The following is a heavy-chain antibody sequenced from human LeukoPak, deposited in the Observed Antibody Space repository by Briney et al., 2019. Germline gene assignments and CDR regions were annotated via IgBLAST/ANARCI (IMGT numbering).Heavy chain of an antibody. Sequence: GGSLRLSCAASGFTFSYYAMCWVRQAPGKGLEWVSGITGSGGSTYISGSVRGRFTISRDNSKNMLYLQMNNLRVDDTAIYYCAKRGYSTGPDYFDYWGQGILVTVSS. CDR1: GFTFSYYA. V-gene: IGHV3-23*01. CDR2: ITGSGGST. J-gene: IGHJ4*02. CDR3: AKRGYSTGPDYFDY. D-gene: IGHD5-18*01.